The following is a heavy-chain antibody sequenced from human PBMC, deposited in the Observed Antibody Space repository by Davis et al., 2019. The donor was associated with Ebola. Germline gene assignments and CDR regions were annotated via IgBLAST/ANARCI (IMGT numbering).Heavy chain of an antibody. Sequence: GGSLRLSCAASGFIFNRYPIHWVRQAPGKGLEWVSGISGSGARTFYANSVKGRFSISRDNYKDTLYLEINSLRAEDTAVYHCAREMRSAVPGTPDYWGPGTRVTVSS. V-gene: IGHV3-23*01. J-gene: IGHJ4*02. CDR2: ISGSGART. CDR3: AREMRSAVPGTPDY. CDR1: GFIFNRYP. D-gene: IGHD6-19*01.